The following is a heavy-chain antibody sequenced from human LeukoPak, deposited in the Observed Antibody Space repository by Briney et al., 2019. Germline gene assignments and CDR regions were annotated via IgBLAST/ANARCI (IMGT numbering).Heavy chain of an antibody. Sequence: GASVKVSRKASGYTFTSYGISWVRQAPGQGLEWMGWISAYNGNTNYAQKLQGRVTMTTDTSTSTAYMELRSLRSDDTAVYYCARTPSTPRLYSSSWSFDYWGQGTLVTVSS. CDR2: ISAYNGNT. D-gene: IGHD6-13*01. CDR1: GYTFTSYG. J-gene: IGHJ4*02. CDR3: ARTPSTPRLYSSSWSFDY. V-gene: IGHV1-18*01.